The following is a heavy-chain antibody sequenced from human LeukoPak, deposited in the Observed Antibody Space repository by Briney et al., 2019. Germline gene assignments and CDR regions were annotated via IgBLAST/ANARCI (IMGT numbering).Heavy chain of an antibody. J-gene: IGHJ3*02. D-gene: IGHD3-9*01. CDR2: IYTSGST. CDR3: ARVPGLDILTGYTNAFDI. Sequence: PSETLSLTCTVSGGSISSYYWSWIRQPAGKGLEWIGRIYTSGSTNYNPSLKSRVTMSVDTSKNQFSLKLSSVTAADTAVYYCARVPGLDILTGYTNAFDIWGQGTMVTVSS. CDR1: GGSISSYY. V-gene: IGHV4-4*07.